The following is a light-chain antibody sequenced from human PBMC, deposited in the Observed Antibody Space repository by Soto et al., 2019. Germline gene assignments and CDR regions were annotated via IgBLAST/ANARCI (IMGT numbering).Light chain of an antibody. CDR1: QSISSY. J-gene: IGKJ5*01. V-gene: IGKV1-39*01. CDR2: DVS. Sequence: DIHMTQSQSSLSASVGYRVTITCRASQSISSYLNWYQQKPGKAPKLLIYDVSNLQSGVPSRFSGSGSGTDFTLTISSLQPEDFATYYCQQFNNYITFGQGTRLEI. CDR3: QQFNNYIT.